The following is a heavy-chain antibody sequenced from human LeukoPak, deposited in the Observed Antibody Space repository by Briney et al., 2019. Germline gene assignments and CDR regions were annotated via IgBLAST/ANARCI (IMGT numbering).Heavy chain of an antibody. CDR3: AKEEYSTRYYYYGMDV. V-gene: IGHV3-23*01. CDR2: ISGGGDST. D-gene: IGHD2-2*01. CDR1: GFTFSSYA. Sequence: GGSLRLSCAASGFTFSSYAMSWVRQAPGKGLEWVSAISGGGDSTFYADSVKGRFTTSRDNSKNTLYLQMSSLRAEDTAIYYCAKEEYSTRYYYYGMDVWGQGTTVTVSS. J-gene: IGHJ6*02.